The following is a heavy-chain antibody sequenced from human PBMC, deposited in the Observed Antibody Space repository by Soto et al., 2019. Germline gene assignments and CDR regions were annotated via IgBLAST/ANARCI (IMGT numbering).Heavy chain of an antibody. CDR3: ARTQGYISDWDYFDI. CDR1: GYTFTGYY. D-gene: IGHD2-21*02. Sequence: ASVKVSCKASGYTFTGYYMHWVRQAPGQGFEWMGRISPKSGGTNYAQKFQGRVTMTWDTSLNTAYMELSSLISEDTAVYYCARTQGYISDWDYFDIWGQGTLVTVSS. CDR2: ISPKSGGT. J-gene: IGHJ4*02. V-gene: IGHV1-2*02.